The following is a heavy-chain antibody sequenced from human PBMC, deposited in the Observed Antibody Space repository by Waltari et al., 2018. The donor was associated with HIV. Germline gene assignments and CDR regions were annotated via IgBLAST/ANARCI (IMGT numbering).Heavy chain of an antibody. V-gene: IGHV5-51*03. Sequence: EVQLVQSGAEVKKPGESLKISCQGYGNRFTTYWIDWVRQMPGKGLEWMGSIYPGDSDTKYSPSFQGQVTFSADKSTTTAYLQWTSLKASDTAMYYCASSIPTTHDAFDIWGQGTMVTVSS. CDR2: IYPGDSDT. CDR1: GNRFTTYW. CDR3: ASSIPTTHDAFDI. J-gene: IGHJ3*02. D-gene: IGHD1-26*01.